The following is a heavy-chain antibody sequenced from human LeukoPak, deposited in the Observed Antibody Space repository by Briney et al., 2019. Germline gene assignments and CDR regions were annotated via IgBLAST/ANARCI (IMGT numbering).Heavy chain of an antibody. D-gene: IGHD2-15*01. CDR3: AKGHRYCTSGNCNSAVDY. J-gene: IGHJ4*02. V-gene: IGHV3-23*01. CDR2: IGGGGGST. Sequence: GGSLRLPCSMSGFTLSHYAMSWVRQAPGKGLEWVSTIGGGGGSTDYTDSVKGRFTISRDNSKNTLYLQMNSLGAEATAVYYCAKGHRYCTSGNCNSAVDYWGQGTLVTVSS. CDR1: GFTLSHYA.